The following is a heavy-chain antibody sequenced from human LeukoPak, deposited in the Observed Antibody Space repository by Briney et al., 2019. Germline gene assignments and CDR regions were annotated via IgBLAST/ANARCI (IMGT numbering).Heavy chain of an antibody. J-gene: IGHJ2*01. CDR1: GFTFSSDA. CDR2: IIGGSGAST. CDR3: AKDWHFAL. Sequence: GESLILSCVASGFTFSSDAMTWLRQAPGKALEWVAGIIGGSGASTYYADSAKGRFTVSRDNSRNTVYLQMNRLRAEDTALYYCAKDWHFALWGRGTLVTVSS. V-gene: IGHV3-23*01.